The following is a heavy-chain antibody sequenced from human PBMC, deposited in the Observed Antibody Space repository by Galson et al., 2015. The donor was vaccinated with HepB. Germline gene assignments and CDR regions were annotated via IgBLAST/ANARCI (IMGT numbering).Heavy chain of an antibody. V-gene: IGHV3-23*01. D-gene: IGHD3-10*01. CDR1: GFTFSSYA. J-gene: IGHJ4*02. CDR2: ISGSGGST. Sequence: SLRLSCAASGFTFSSYAMSWVRQAPGKGLEWVSAISGSGGSTYYADSVKGRFTISRDNSKNTLYLQMNSLRAEDTAVYYCAKVWFGELLSNYFDYWGQGTLVTVSS. CDR3: AKVWFGELLSNYFDY.